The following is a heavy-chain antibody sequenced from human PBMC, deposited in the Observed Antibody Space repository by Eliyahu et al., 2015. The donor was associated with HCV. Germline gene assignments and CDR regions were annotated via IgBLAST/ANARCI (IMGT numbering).Heavy chain of an antibody. J-gene: IGHJ6*03. CDR3: TTGAPGGFDYYLDV. V-gene: IGHV3-15*01. Sequence: EVQLVESGGGLVKPGGSLRLSXAASXFTFXKAWXXWVRQAPGKGPEWIGRIKSKTDGGTTDYAAPVKGRFTISRDDSKSTLYLQMNSLKTEDTAVYYCTTGAPGGFDYYLDVWGQGTTVTVSS. CDR2: IKSKTDGGTT. CDR1: XFTFXKAW. D-gene: IGHD3-10*01.